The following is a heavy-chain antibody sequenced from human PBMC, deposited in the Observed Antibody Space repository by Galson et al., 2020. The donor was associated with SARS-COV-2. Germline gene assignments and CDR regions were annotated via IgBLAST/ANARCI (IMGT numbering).Heavy chain of an antibody. CDR2: ISSNGGST. J-gene: IGHJ4*02. V-gene: IGHV3-64D*08. Sequence: TGGSLRLSCSASEFTFSRYMMHWVRQAPGKGLEYVSGISSNGGSTYYADSVKGRFTISRDNSKNTLNLQMSSLRAEDTAVYYCVKARVSSWSGYYRAPFDYWGQGTLVTVSS. CDR3: VKARVSSWSGYYRAPFDY. D-gene: IGHD3-3*01. CDR1: EFTFSRYM.